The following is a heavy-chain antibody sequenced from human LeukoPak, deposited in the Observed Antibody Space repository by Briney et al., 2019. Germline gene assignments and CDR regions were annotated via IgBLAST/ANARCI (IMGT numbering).Heavy chain of an antibody. CDR2: INSDGSST. CDR1: GFTFSNYW. Sequence: GGSLRLSCAASGFTFSNYWMHWVRQAPGKGLVWVSRINSDGSSTSYADSVKGRFTISRDNAKNTLCLQMNSLKAEDTAVYYCARAAAGRYFDCWGQGTLVTVSS. J-gene: IGHJ4*02. CDR3: ARAAAGRYFDC. V-gene: IGHV3-74*01. D-gene: IGHD2-15*01.